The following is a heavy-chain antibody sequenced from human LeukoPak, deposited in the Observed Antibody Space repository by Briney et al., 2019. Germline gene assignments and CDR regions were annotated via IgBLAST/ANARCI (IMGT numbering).Heavy chain of an antibody. Sequence: SETLSLTCTVSRGSISSGNYYWSWIRQPAGKGLEWIGRFHTRGSTNYNPSLKSRAIISVDTSKNQFSLKLNSVTAADTAVYYCARVDGSCSGGSCPSGNWFDPWGQGTLVTVSS. CDR1: RGSISSGNYY. CDR3: ARVDGSCSGGSCPSGNWFDP. D-gene: IGHD2-15*01. CDR2: FHTRGST. J-gene: IGHJ5*02. V-gene: IGHV4-61*02.